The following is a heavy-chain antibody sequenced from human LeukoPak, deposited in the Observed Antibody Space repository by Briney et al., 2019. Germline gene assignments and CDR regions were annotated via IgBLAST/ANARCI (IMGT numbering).Heavy chain of an antibody. Sequence: PSETLSLTCTVSGGSISSSSYYWGWIRQPPGKGLEWIGSIYYSGSTYYNPSPQSRVTISVDTSKNQFSLKLSSVTAADTAVYYCARHRYDFWSGYYLAKGFWFDPWGQGTLVTVSS. V-gene: IGHV4-39*01. J-gene: IGHJ5*02. D-gene: IGHD3-3*01. CDR1: GGSISSSSYY. CDR2: IYYSGST. CDR3: ARHRYDFWSGYYLAKGFWFDP.